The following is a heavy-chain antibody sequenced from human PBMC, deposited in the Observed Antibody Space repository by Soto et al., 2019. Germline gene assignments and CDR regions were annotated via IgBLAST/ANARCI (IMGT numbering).Heavy chain of an antibody. J-gene: IGHJ4*02. CDR2: INHSGST. D-gene: IGHD3-22*01. Sequence: PSETLSLTCAVYGGSFSGYYWSWIRQPPGKGLEWIGEINHSGSTNYNPSLKSRVTISVDTSKNQFSLKLSSVTAADTAVYYCARASMSRYYDSSGYSFFGYWGQGTLVTVSS. CDR3: ARASMSRYYDSSGYSFFGY. V-gene: IGHV4-34*01. CDR1: GGSFSGYY.